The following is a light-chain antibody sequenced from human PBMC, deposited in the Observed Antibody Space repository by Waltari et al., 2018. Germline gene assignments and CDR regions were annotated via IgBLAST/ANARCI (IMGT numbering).Light chain of an antibody. Sequence: DIQMTQSPSTLSASVGDRVTITCRASQSISSWLAWYQQKPGKAPKLLIYKASSLESGVPSRFSGSGSGTEFTLTITSLQPDDFATYYCQQYNSFPFTFGQGTKLEVK. J-gene: IGKJ2*01. CDR2: KAS. V-gene: IGKV1-5*03. CDR1: QSISSW. CDR3: QQYNSFPFT.